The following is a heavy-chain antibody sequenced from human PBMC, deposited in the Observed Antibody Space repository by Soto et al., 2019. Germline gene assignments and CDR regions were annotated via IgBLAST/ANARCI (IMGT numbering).Heavy chain of an antibody. CDR2: INAGNGNT. Sequence: GASVKVSCKASGYTFTSYAMHWVRQAPGQRLEWMGWINAGNGNTKYSQKFQGRVTITRDTSASTAYMELSSLRSEDTFVYFCASTTYYDFWSAPTPFDYWGQGTLVTVSS. CDR3: ASTTYYDFWSAPTPFDY. J-gene: IGHJ4*02. CDR1: GYTFTSYA. V-gene: IGHV1-3*01. D-gene: IGHD3-3*01.